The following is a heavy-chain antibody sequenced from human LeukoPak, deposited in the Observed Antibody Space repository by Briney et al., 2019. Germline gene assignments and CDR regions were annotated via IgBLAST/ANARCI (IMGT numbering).Heavy chain of an antibody. CDR2: IYYSGST. J-gene: IGHJ4*02. CDR1: GGSISSYY. CDR3: ARARIYDFWSGYPDY. D-gene: IGHD3-3*01. Sequence: SETLSLTCTVSGGSISSYYWNWIRQPPGKGLEWIGYIYYSGSTNYNPSLKSRVTISVDTSKNQFSLKLSSVTAADTAVYYCARARIYDFWSGYPDYWGQGTLVTVSS. V-gene: IGHV4-59*01.